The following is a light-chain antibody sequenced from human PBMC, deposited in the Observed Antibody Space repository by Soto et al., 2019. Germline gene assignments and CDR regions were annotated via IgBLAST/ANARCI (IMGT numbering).Light chain of an antibody. CDR2: GAS. CDR3: QQYHNWPPT. CDR1: QRVRQSVSSK. V-gene: IGKV3-15*01. J-gene: IGKJ1*01. Sequence: EVVMTQSPATLSVSPGERVTLSCRASQRVRQSVSSKSAGYQQKPGRGPRLLIHGASTRATGIPARFSGSGSGTEFTLTISSLQSGDLAVYFCQQYHNWPPTFGQGTKVDIK.